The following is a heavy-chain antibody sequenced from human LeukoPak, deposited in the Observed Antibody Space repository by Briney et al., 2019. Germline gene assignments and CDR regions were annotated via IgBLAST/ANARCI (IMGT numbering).Heavy chain of an antibody. CDR1: GFTFSSYA. J-gene: IGHJ4*02. D-gene: IGHD3-10*01. V-gene: IGHV3-30*04. CDR3: ARDYYGDDH. Sequence: GGSLRLSCAASGFTFSSYAMHWVRQAPGKGLEWVAVISYDGSNKYYADSVKGRFTISRDNAKNSLYLQMNSLRAEDTAVYFCARDYYGDDHWGQGTLVIVSS. CDR2: ISYDGSNK.